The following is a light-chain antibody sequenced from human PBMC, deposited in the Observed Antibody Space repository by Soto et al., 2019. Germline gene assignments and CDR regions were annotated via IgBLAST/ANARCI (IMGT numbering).Light chain of an antibody. CDR1: SSDVGGYNY. CDR3: SSYTSRFTYV. CDR2: EVT. V-gene: IGLV2-14*01. J-gene: IGLJ1*01. Sequence: QSALTQPASVSGSPGQSITISCTGTSSDVGGYNYVSWYQQHPGKAPKLIIYEVTNRPSGVSNRFSGSKSGNTAFLTISGLQAEDETDYYCSSYTSRFTYVFGTGTKLTVL.